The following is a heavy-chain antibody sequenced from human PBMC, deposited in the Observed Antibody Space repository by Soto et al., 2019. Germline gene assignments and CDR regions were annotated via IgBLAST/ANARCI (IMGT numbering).Heavy chain of an antibody. J-gene: IGHJ3*02. Sequence: QLQLQESGPGLVKPSETLSLTCTVSGGSISGSSYYWGWIRQPPGKGLEWIGSIYYSGSTYYNPSLKSRVTISVDTSKNQFSLKLSSVTAADTAVYYCARRATVTTENDAFDIWGQGTMVTVSS. D-gene: IGHD4-17*01. CDR2: IYYSGST. CDR3: ARRATVTTENDAFDI. V-gene: IGHV4-39*01. CDR1: GGSISGSSYY.